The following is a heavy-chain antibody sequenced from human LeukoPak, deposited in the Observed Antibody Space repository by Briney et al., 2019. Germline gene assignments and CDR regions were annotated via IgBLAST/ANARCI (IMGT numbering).Heavy chain of an antibody. J-gene: IGHJ4*02. CDR1: GFTFSSYA. D-gene: IGHD2-2*01. V-gene: IGHV3-30*04. CDR3: ARKSLEYCSSTSCPIDY. Sequence: GGSLRLSCAASGFTFSSYAMHWVRQAPGKGLEGVAVISYDGSNKYYADSVKGRFTISRDNSQNPLYLQMNSLRAEDTAVYYCARKSLEYCSSTSCPIDYWGQGTLVTVSS. CDR2: ISYDGSNK.